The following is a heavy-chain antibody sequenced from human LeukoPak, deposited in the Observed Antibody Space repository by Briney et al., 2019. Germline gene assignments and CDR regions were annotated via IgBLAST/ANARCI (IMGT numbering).Heavy chain of an antibody. Sequence: GASVKVSCKASGCTFTGYYMHWVRQAPGQGLEWMGRINPNSGGTNYAQKFQGRVTMTRDTSISTAYMELSRLRSDDTAVYYCASLVNYYDSSGSIGDAFDIWGQGTMVTVSS. D-gene: IGHD3-22*01. CDR2: INPNSGGT. J-gene: IGHJ3*02. V-gene: IGHV1-2*06. CDR3: ASLVNYYDSSGSIGDAFDI. CDR1: GCTFTGYY.